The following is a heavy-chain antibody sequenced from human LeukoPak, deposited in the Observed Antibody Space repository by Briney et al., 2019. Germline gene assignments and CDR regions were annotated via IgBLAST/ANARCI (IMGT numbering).Heavy chain of an antibody. CDR2: ISPTGSTT. Sequence: GSLRLSCTASGFSFSGHWMHWARQLPGKGLVWVSRISPTGSTTSYADSVKGRFTVSRDNAKNTLYLQGNNLRAEDTAVYYCARGPNSNWSGLDFWGRGTLLTVSS. V-gene: IGHV3-74*01. CDR3: ARGPNSNWSGLDF. D-gene: IGHD6-6*01. CDR1: GFSFSGHW. J-gene: IGHJ4*02.